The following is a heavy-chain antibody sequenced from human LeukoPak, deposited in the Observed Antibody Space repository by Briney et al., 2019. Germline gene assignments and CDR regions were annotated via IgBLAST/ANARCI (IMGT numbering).Heavy chain of an antibody. D-gene: IGHD1-26*01. J-gene: IGHJ4*02. Sequence: GGSLRLSCAASGFTFSSYWMSWVRQAPGKGLEWVANIKQDGSEKYYVDSVKGRFTISRDNAKNSLYLQMNSLRAEDTAVYYCAKGGKWDVTPFDYWGQGTLVTVSS. CDR2: IKQDGSEK. CDR3: AKGGKWDVTPFDY. V-gene: IGHV3-7*01. CDR1: GFTFSSYW.